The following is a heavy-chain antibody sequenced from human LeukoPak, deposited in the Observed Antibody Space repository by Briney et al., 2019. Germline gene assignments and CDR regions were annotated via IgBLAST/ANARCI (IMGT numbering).Heavy chain of an antibody. J-gene: IGHJ4*02. CDR2: FDPEDGET. Sequence: GASVKVSCKVSGYTLTELSMHWVRQAPGKGLEWMGGFDPEDGETIYAQKFQGRVTMTEDTSTDTAYMELSSLRSEDTAVYYYATLPYLRYFDWFAGYWGQGTLVTVSS. CDR1: GYTLTELS. D-gene: IGHD3-9*01. V-gene: IGHV1-24*01. CDR3: ATLPYLRYFDWFAGY.